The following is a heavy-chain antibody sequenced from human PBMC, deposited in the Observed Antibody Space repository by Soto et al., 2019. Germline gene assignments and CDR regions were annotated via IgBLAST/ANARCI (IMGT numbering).Heavy chain of an antibody. J-gene: IGHJ5*01. V-gene: IGHV4-4*07. D-gene: IGHD6-13*01. CDR3: ARQTTYSSSWFDY. CDR1: GGSIISYY. CDR2: IYSSGST. Sequence: SETLSLTCTVSGGSIISYYWTWIRHPAGKGLEWVGRIYSSGSTSYNPSLKSRLTMSVDTSKNQFSLKLTSVTAADTALYYCARQTTYSSSWFDYWGHGTLVTVSS.